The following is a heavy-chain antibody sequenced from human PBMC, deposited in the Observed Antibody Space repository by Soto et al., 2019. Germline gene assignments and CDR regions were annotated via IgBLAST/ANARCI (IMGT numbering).Heavy chain of an antibody. CDR3: AKDIGGGDIVVVVAATALDY. CDR1: GFTFDDYA. CDR2: ISWNSGSI. J-gene: IGHJ4*02. V-gene: IGHV3-9*01. Sequence: GGSLRLSCAASGFTFDDYAMHWVRQAPGKGLEWVSGISWNSGSIGYADSVKGRFTISRDNAKNSLYLQMNSLRAEDTALYYCAKDIGGGDIVVVVAATALDYWGQGALVTVSS. D-gene: IGHD2-15*01.